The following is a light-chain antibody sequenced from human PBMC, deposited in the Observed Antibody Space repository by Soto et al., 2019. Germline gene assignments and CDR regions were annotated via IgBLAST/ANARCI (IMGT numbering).Light chain of an antibody. Sequence: QSALTQPRSVSGSPGQSVTISCTGTSSDVGGYNYVSWYQQYPGEAPKLIIYDVSKRPSGVPDRFSGSKSGNTASLTISGLQAEDEADYYCCSYAGTYTLGVFGGGTKLTVL. V-gene: IGLV2-11*01. CDR2: DVS. J-gene: IGLJ3*02. CDR3: CSYAGTYTLGV. CDR1: SSDVGGYNY.